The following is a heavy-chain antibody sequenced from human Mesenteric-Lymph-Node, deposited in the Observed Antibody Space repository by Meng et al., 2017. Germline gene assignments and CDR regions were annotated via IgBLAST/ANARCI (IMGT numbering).Heavy chain of an antibody. CDR2: IYPGDSDT. D-gene: IGHD6-13*01. J-gene: IGHJ3*02. CDR3: ARPYSIAAATTEGAFDI. V-gene: IGHV5-51*01. CDR1: GYSFTSYW. Sequence: GESLKISCKGSGYSFTSYWIGWVRQMPGKGLEWMGIIYPGDSDTRYSPSFQGQVTISADKSISTAYLQWSSLKASDTAMYYCARPYSIAAATTEGAFDIWGQGTMVTVSS.